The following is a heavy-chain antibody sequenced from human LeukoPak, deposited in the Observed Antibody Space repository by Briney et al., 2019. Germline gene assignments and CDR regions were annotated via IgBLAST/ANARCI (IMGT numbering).Heavy chain of an antibody. V-gene: IGHV3-21*01. CDR1: GFTFSSYS. CDR2: ISSSSSYI. CDR3: ARAIGYCSSTSCSTSGGFDY. Sequence: NPGGSLRLSCAASGFTFSSYSMNWVRQAPGKGLEWVSSISSSSSYIYYADSVKGRFTISRDNAKNSLYLQMNSLRAEDTAVYYCARAIGYCSSTSCSTSGGFDYWGQGTLVTVSS. D-gene: IGHD2-2*02. J-gene: IGHJ4*02.